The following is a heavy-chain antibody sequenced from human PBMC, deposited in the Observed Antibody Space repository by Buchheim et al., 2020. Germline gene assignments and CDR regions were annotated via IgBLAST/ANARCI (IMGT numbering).Heavy chain of an antibody. Sequence: QVQLVESGGGVVQPGRSLRLSCAASGFTFSSYGMHWVRQAPGKGLEWVAVIWYDGSNKYYADSVKGRFTLSRDHSKHTLYLQMNSLRAEDTAVYYCARQVVGIGGAFDIWGQGT. V-gene: IGHV3-33*01. CDR3: ARQVVGIGGAFDI. D-gene: IGHD2-15*01. CDR1: GFTFSSYG. CDR2: IWYDGSNK. J-gene: IGHJ3*02.